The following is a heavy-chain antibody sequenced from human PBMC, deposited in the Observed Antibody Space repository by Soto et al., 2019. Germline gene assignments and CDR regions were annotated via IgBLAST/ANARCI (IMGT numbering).Heavy chain of an antibody. V-gene: IGHV1-18*01. CDR2: ISGYNGNT. J-gene: IGHJ4*02. D-gene: IGHD2-8*01. Sequence: QVQLVQSGAEVKKPGASVKVSCKASGYTFTKYGFTRVRQAPGQGLEWMGGISGYNGNTNYAQKFQDRVTMTTDTSTSTADMELSSLRSYDTAVYYCARDLNSVLQGMSYDVYYWCQGTLVTVSS. CDR3: ARDLNSVLQGMSYDVYY. CDR1: GYTFTKYG.